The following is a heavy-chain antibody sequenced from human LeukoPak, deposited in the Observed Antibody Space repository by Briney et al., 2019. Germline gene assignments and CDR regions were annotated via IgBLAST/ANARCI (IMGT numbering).Heavy chain of an antibody. V-gene: IGHV4-59*01. CDR2: IYYSGST. Sequence: SETLSLTCTVSGGSISSYYWSWIRQPPGKGLEWIGYIYYSGSTNYNPSLKSRVTISVDTSKNQFSLKLSSVTAADTAVYHCARDYYDSSGTTGDYFDYRGQGTLVTVSS. J-gene: IGHJ4*02. D-gene: IGHD3-22*01. CDR3: ARDYYDSSGTTGDYFDY. CDR1: GGSISSYY.